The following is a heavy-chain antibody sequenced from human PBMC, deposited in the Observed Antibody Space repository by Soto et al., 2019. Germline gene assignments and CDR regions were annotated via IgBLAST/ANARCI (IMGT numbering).Heavy chain of an antibody. V-gene: IGHV4-30-2*01. CDR2: ISYSGST. CDR1: GGSINSGGYS. D-gene: IGHD3-3*01. Sequence: PSETLSLTCAVSGGSINSGGYSWSWIRQPPGKGLEWIGYISYSGSTYYNPSLKSRVTISVDRSKNQFSLKLSSVTAADTAVYYCATHRRFLEWYYFDDWGQGTLVTVSS. J-gene: IGHJ4*02. CDR3: ATHRRFLEWYYFDD.